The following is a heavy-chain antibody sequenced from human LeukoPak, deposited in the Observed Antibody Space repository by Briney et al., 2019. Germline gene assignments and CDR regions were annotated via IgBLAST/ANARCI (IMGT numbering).Heavy chain of an antibody. CDR2: ISSSGSTI. J-gene: IGHJ4*02. CDR3: ARDRYCSSTSCLGYYFDY. Sequence: PGGSLRLSCAASGFTFSDYYMSWIRQAPGKGLEWVSYISSSGSTIYYADSVKGRFTISRDNAKNSLYLQMNSLRAEDTAVYYCARDRYCSSTSCLGYYFDYWGQGTLVTVSS. V-gene: IGHV3-11*01. CDR1: GFTFSDYY. D-gene: IGHD2-2*01.